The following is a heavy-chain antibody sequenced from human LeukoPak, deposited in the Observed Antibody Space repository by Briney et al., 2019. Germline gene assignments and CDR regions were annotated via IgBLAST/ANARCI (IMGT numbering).Heavy chain of an antibody. J-gene: IGHJ4*02. CDR1: GYTFTSYA. D-gene: IGHD4-17*01. CDR3: ARDGPWSNDYGDPSDY. Sequence: ASVKVSCKASGYTFTSYAMNWVRQAPGQGLEWIGWINTNTGNPTYAQGFTGRFVFSLDTSVSTAYLQISSLKAEDTAVYYCARDGPWSNDYGDPSDYWGQGTLVTVSS. V-gene: IGHV7-4-1*02. CDR2: INTNTGNP.